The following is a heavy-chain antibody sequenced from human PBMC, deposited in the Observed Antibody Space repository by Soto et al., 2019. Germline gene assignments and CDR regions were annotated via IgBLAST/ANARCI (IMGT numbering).Heavy chain of an antibody. J-gene: IGHJ5*02. CDR1: GLTFRSYA. D-gene: IGHD3-10*01. CDR3: AKNNLWFGELVGPYNWFDP. V-gene: IGHV3-30*18. Sequence: PGGSLRISCAASGLTFRSYAMNVVRQNPGKGLDWVAVISYDGSNKHYAEYVKGRFTISRDNSKNTLYLQMNSLRAEDTAVYYCAKNNLWFGELVGPYNWFDPWGQGTLVTVSS. CDR2: ISYDGSNK.